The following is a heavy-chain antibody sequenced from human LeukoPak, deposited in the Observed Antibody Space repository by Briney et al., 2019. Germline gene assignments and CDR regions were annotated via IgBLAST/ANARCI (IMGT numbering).Heavy chain of an antibody. J-gene: IGHJ4*02. CDR2: INQDGSEK. CDR1: GFTFSSYW. CDR3: AREYYSDSSGSDY. V-gene: IGHV3-7*05. D-gene: IGHD3-22*01. Sequence: GGSLRLSCAASGFTFSSYWMSWVRQAPGRGLEWVANINQDGSEKYSVDSVKGRFTISRDNAKNSLYLQMNRLRAEDTGVYYCAREYYSDSSGSDYWGQGTLVTVSS.